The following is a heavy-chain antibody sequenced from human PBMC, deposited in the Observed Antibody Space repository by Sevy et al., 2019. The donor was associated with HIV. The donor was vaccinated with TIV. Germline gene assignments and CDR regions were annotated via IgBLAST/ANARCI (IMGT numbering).Heavy chain of an antibody. CDR1: GDTFSSYA. D-gene: IGHD3-10*01. Sequence: ASVKVSCKASGDTFSSYAISWVRQAPGQGLEWMGRIIPIFGTANYAQMFQGRVTITADESTSTAYMELSSLRSEDTAVDYCAGDTGILWFGELSEARSWFDPWGQGTLVTVSS. CDR3: AGDTGILWFGELSEARSWFDP. J-gene: IGHJ5*02. CDR2: IIPIFGTA. V-gene: IGHV1-69*13.